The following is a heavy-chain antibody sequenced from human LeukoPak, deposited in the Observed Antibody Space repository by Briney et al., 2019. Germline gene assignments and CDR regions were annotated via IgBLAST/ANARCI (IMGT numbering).Heavy chain of an antibody. CDR2: IIPIFGIA. D-gene: IGHD3-16*02. J-gene: IGHJ4*02. Sequence: ASVKVSCKASGGTFSSYAISWVRQAPGQGLEWMGGIIPIFGIANYAQKFQGRVTITADKSTSTAYMELSSLRSEDTAVYYCARGVDDYVWGSYRAPHFDYWGQGTLVTVSS. V-gene: IGHV1-69*17. CDR3: ARGVDDYVWGSYRAPHFDY. CDR1: GGTFSSYA.